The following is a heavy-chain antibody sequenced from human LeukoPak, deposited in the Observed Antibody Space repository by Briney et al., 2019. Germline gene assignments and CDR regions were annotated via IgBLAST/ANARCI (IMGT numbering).Heavy chain of an antibody. Sequence: PGGSLRLSCAASGFAFSSYSMNWVRQAPGKGLEWVSSISSSSSYIYYADSVKGRFTISRDNAKNSLYLQMNSLRAEDTAVYYCARVGDSSGYAFDIWGQGTMVTVSS. CDR3: ARVGDSSGYAFDI. J-gene: IGHJ3*02. CDR2: ISSSSSYI. V-gene: IGHV3-21*01. D-gene: IGHD3-22*01. CDR1: GFAFSSYS.